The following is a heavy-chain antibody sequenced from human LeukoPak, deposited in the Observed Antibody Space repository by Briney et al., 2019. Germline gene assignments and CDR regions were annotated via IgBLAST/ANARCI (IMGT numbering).Heavy chain of an antibody. CDR2: ISTDGSRI. CDR1: GFTFRDSA. CDR3: TRGLAISTSGWYDTFDY. J-gene: IGHJ4*02. V-gene: IGHV3-64*02. D-gene: IGHD6-19*01. Sequence: PGGSLRLSCAASGFTFRDSAMYWVRQAPGKGLEYVSVISTDGSRIYYADSVKGRFAISRDNSKNTLYLQMGSLRAEDMAVYYCTRGLAISTSGWYDTFDYWGLGALVTVSS.